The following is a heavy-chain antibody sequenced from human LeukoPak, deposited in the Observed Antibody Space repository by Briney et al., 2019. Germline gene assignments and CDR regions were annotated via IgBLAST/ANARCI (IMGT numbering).Heavy chain of an antibody. CDR2: IYTSGST. J-gene: IGHJ4*02. CDR1: GGSISSGSYY. Sequence: SQTLSLTCTVSGGSISSGSYYWSWIRQPAGKGLEWIGRIYTSGSTNYNPSLKSRVTISVDTSKNQFSLRLSSVTAADTAVYYCARESPDYDILTGYYQDDYWGQGTLVTVSS. V-gene: IGHV4-61*02. CDR3: ARESPDYDILTGYYQDDY. D-gene: IGHD3-9*01.